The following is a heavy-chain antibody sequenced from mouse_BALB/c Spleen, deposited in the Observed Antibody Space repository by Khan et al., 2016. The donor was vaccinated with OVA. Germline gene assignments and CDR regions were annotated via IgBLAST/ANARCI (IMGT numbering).Heavy chain of an antibody. Sequence: QIQLVQSGPELKTPGETVKISCKASGYTFTNYGMNWVKQAPGKGLKWMGWINTYTGAPTYADDFKGRFAFSLETSASTAYLQINNLKNEDTATDFCASGGYWYFDVWGAGTTVTVSS. CDR1: GYTFTNYG. CDR3: ASGGYWYFDV. J-gene: IGHJ1*01. CDR2: INTYTGAP. V-gene: IGHV9-3-1*01. D-gene: IGHD1-1*02.